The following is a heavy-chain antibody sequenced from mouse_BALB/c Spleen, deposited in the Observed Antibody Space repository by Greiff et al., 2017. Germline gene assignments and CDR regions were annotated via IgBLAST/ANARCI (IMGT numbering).Heavy chain of an antibody. D-gene: IGHD1-1*01. Sequence: QVQLQQSGAELLRPGASVTLSCKASGYTFTDYEMHWVKQTPVHGLEWIGAIDPETGGTAYNQKFKGKATLTADKSSSTAYMELRSLTSEDSAVYYCTSRTTVVAAPFDYWGQGTTLTVSS. V-gene: IGHV1-15*01. CDR1: GYTFTDYE. CDR2: IDPETGGT. CDR3: TSRTTVVAAPFDY. J-gene: IGHJ2*01.